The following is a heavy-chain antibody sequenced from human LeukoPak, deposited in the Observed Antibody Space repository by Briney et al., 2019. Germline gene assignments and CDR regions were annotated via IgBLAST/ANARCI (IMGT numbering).Heavy chain of an antibody. J-gene: IGHJ6*02. D-gene: IGHD2-2*01. Sequence: GGSLRLSCAASGFTFSSYGMHWVRQAPGKGLEWVAVISYDGSNKYYADSVKGRFTISRDNSKNTLYLQMNSLRAEDTAVYYCAKDGEDIVVVPAAIDYYYYGMDVWGQGTTVTVSS. CDR3: AKDGEDIVVVPAAIDYYYYGMDV. CDR2: ISYDGSNK. V-gene: IGHV3-30*18. CDR1: GFTFSSYG.